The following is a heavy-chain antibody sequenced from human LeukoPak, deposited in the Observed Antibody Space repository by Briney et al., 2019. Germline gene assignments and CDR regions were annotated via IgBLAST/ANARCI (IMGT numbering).Heavy chain of an antibody. J-gene: IGHJ4*02. CDR3: ARHTPPYYYDSSGYCDY. V-gene: IGHV5-51*01. CDR2: IYPGDSDT. D-gene: IGHD3-22*01. CDR1: GYSFTSYR. Sequence: GESLKISCKGSGYSFTSYRIGWVRQMPGKGLEWMGIIYPGDSDTRYSPSFQGQVTISADKSISTAYLQWSSLKASDTAMYYCARHTPPYYYDSSGYCDYWGQGTLVTVSS.